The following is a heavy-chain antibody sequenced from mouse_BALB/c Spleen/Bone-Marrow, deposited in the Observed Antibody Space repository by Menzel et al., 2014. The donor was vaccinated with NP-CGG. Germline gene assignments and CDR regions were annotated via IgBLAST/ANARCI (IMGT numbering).Heavy chain of an antibody. CDR3: ARSGSSSGDFDY. Sequence: EVKLMESGGGLVQPGGSRKLSCAASGFTFSSFAMHWVRQAPEKGLEWVAYISSGSSTIYYADTVKGRFTISTDNPKNTLFLQMTRLRCEDADMYYCARSGSSSGDFDYWGQGTPLTVSS. V-gene: IGHV5-17*02. D-gene: IGHD1-1*01. CDR1: GFTFSSFA. J-gene: IGHJ2*01. CDR2: ISSGSSTI.